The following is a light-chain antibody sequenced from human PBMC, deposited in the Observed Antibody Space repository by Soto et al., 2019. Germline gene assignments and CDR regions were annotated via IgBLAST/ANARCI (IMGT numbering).Light chain of an antibody. J-gene: IGKJ2*01. CDR2: DAS. CDR1: QFISRY. Sequence: EIVLTQSPATLSLSPGERATLSCRASQFISRYLAWFQQKPGQAPRLLIYDASNRATGIPARFIGSGSGTDFTLPISSLEPEDFAVYYCHQRSNWPPYTFGQGTKLEIK. V-gene: IGKV3-11*01. CDR3: HQRSNWPPYT.